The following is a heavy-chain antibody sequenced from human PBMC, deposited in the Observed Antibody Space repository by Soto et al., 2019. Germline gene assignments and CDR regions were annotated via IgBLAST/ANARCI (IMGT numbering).Heavy chain of an antibody. Sequence: GGSLRLSCAASGFTFSSYAMSRVRQAPGKGLEWVSAISGSGGSTYYADSVKGRFTISRDNSKNTLYLQMNSLRAEDTAVYYCAKDGSYYYHSSGYYPFDYWGQGTLVTVSS. CDR2: ISGSGGST. V-gene: IGHV3-23*01. D-gene: IGHD3-22*01. CDR1: GFTFSSYA. J-gene: IGHJ4*02. CDR3: AKDGSYYYHSSGYYPFDY.